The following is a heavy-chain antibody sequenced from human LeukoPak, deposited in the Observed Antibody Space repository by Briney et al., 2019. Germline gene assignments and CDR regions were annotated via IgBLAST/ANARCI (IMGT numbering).Heavy chain of an antibody. CDR1: GYTFTNYY. Sequence: ASVKVSCKASGYTFTNYYIHWMRQAPGQGPEWMGIINPSGGGTTYAQRFQGRVTMTRDTSTSSVYMELSRLRSDDTAVYYCAREIGPRQLHLWGAAFDLWGQGTLVTVSS. J-gene: IGHJ4*02. D-gene: IGHD5-18*01. CDR3: AREIGPRQLHLWGAAFDL. V-gene: IGHV1-46*01. CDR2: INPSGGGT.